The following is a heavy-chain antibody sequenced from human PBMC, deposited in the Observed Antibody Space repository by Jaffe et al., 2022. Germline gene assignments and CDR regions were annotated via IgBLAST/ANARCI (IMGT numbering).Heavy chain of an antibody. D-gene: IGHD3-10*01. V-gene: IGHV3-9*01. J-gene: IGHJ4*02. CDR3: AKDSSYYYGSGQSQCFDY. CDR1: GFTFDDYA. Sequence: EVQLVESGGGLVQPGRSLRLSCAASGFTFDDYAMHWVRQAPGKGLEWVSGISWNSGSIGYADSVKGRFTISRDNAKNSLYLQMNSLRAEDTALYYCAKDSSYYYGSGQSQCFDYWGQGTLVTVSS. CDR2: ISWNSGSI.